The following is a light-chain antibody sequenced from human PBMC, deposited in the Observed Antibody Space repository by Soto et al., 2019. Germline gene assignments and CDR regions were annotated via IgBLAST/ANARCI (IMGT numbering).Light chain of an antibody. V-gene: IGLV2-11*01. J-gene: IGLJ3*02. CDR1: RSDVGGYNY. Sequence: QSVLTQPRSVSGSPGPSVTISCTGTRSDVGGYNYVSWYQQHPGKAPKLMIYDVSKRPSGVPDRFSGSKSGNTASLTISGLQAEYDADYYFCSYAGSYTWVFGGGTQLTVL. CDR2: DVS. CDR3: CSYAGSYTWV.